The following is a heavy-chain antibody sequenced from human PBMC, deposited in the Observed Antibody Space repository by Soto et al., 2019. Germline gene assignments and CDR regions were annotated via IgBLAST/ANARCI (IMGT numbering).Heavy chain of an antibody. CDR2: INHSGST. CDR1: GGSFSGYY. J-gene: IGHJ4*02. V-gene: IGHV4-34*01. CDR3: ATFGGYSYGKGDY. Sequence: QVQLQQWGAGLLKPSETLSLTCAVYGGSFSGYYWSWIRQPPGKGLEWIGEINHSGSTNYNPSLKSRVTVLRDPSKNPFSLKLSSVTAADTAVYYCATFGGYSYGKGDYWGQGTLVTVSS. D-gene: IGHD5-18*01.